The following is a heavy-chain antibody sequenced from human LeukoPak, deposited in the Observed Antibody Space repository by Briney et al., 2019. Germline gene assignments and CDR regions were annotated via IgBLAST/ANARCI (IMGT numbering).Heavy chain of an antibody. CDR1: GFTFSSYA. J-gene: IGHJ6*02. CDR3: AKGNYDILTGHPNYYGMDV. V-gene: IGHV3-30*04. CDR2: ISYDGSNK. D-gene: IGHD3-9*01. Sequence: GGSLRLSCAASGFTFSSYAMHWVRQAPGKGLEWVAVISYDGSNKYYADSVKGRFTISRDNSKNTLYLQMNSLRAEDTAVYYCAKGNYDILTGHPNYYGMDVWGQGTTVTVSS.